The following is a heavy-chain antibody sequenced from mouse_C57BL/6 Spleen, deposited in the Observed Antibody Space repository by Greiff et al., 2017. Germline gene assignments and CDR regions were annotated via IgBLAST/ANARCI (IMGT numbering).Heavy chain of an antibody. CDR1: GFSFNTYA. CDR2: IRSKSNNYAT. J-gene: IGHJ3*01. V-gene: IGHV10-1*01. CDR3: VRGGDGYEKAWFAY. Sequence: EVMLVESGGGLVQPKGSLKLSCAASGFSFNTYAMNWVRQAPGKGLEWVARIRSKSNNYATYYADSVKDRFTISRDDSESMLYLQMNNLKTEDTAMYYCVRGGDGYEKAWFAYWGQGTLVTVSA. D-gene: IGHD2-2*01.